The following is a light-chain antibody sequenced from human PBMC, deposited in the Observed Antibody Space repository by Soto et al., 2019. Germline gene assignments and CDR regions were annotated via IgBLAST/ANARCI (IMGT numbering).Light chain of an antibody. CDR3: CSYAGSYTLV. Sequence: QSALTQPRSVSGSPGQSVTISCTGTSSDVGGYNYVSWYQQHPGKAPKLMIYDVSKRPSGVPDRFSGSKSGNTASLTISGLQAEDEDDYYCCSYAGSYTLVFGGWTKVTVL. V-gene: IGLV2-11*01. CDR1: SSDVGGYNY. CDR2: DVS. J-gene: IGLJ2*01.